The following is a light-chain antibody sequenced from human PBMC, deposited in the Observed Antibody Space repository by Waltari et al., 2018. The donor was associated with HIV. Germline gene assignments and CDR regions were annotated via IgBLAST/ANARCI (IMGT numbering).Light chain of an antibody. J-gene: IGLJ1*01. CDR1: SSDVGGYNY. CDR3: CSYAGSYTFVYV. V-gene: IGLV2-11*01. Sequence: QSALTQPRSVSGSPGQSVTISCTGTSSDVGGYNYVSWYQQHPGKAPKLMIYDVSKRPSGVPDRFSGSKSGNTASLTISGLQAEDEADYYCCSYAGSYTFVYVFGTGTKVTVL. CDR2: DVS.